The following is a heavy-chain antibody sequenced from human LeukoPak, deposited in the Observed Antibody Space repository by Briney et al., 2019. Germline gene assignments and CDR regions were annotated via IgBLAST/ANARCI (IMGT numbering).Heavy chain of an antibody. J-gene: IGHJ4*02. D-gene: IGHD3-3*01. CDR1: GFTFSSHW. CDR3: ARSTISPNLFDY. CDR2: LNGDGSIT. V-gene: IGHV3-74*01. Sequence: GGSLRLSCAASGFTFSSHWMHWVRQAPGKGLVWVSRLNGDGSITTYVDSVRGRFSISRDNGKSTLYLQMNSLRAEDTAVYYCARSTISPNLFDYWGQGIQVTVSS.